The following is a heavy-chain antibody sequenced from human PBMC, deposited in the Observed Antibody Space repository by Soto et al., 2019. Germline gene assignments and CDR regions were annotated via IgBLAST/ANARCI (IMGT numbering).Heavy chain of an antibody. CDR2: IFWDDDK. J-gene: IGHJ4*02. CDR3: AHRMGKYNFWNGGYFDF. CDR1: LFSLNTGGVG. D-gene: IGHD3-3*01. V-gene: IGHV2-5*02. Sequence: SRPTLVNPTQALRKTVNFALFSLNTGGVGVGWIRQPPGKALEWLAVIFWDDDKRYSPSLKSRLTIFKDTSKNQVVLLMTNMDPVDTATYYCAHRMGKYNFWNGGYFDFWGQGTLVTVSS.